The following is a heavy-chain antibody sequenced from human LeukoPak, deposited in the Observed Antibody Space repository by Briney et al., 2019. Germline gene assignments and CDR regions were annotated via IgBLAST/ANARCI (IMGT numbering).Heavy chain of an antibody. D-gene: IGHD2-21*01. V-gene: IGHV3-23*01. J-gene: IGHJ4*02. CDR1: GFTFSSYA. CDR2: ISGSGGST. Sequence: GGSLRLSCAASGFTFSSYAMSWVRQAPGKGLEWVSAISGSGGSTYYADSVKGRFTISRDNSENTLYLQMNSLRAEGTAVYYCAKRGEGTAYYFDYWGQGTLVTVSS. CDR3: AKRGEGTAYYFDY.